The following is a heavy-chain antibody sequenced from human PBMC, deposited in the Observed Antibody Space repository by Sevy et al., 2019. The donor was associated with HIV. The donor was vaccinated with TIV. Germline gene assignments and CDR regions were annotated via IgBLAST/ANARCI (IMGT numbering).Heavy chain of an antibody. J-gene: IGHJ3*02. V-gene: IGHV4-59*01. Sequence: SETLSLTCLVSDASITTNYWSWIRQAPGKGLEWIGYFFHSGTTNYNRSLKSQVTISGETSKNKFSLRLTSVTAADTAVYYCARSRAYPRDSDDGFANWGQGTMVTVSS. CDR1: DASITTNY. CDR3: ARSRAYPRDSDDGFAN. D-gene: IGHD2-21*01. CDR2: FFHSGTT.